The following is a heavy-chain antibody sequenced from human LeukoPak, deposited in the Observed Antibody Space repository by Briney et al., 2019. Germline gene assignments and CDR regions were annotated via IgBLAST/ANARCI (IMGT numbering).Heavy chain of an antibody. CDR3: ARDRGDYGDYWDDDY. D-gene: IGHD4-17*01. Sequence: ASVKVSCTASGYTFTNYGISWVRQAPGQGLEWMGWISAFNGNTNYAQKLQGRVTMTTDTSTSTAYMELRSLRSDDTAVYYCARDRGDYGDYWDDDYWGQGTLVTVSS. J-gene: IGHJ4*02. CDR1: GYTFTNYG. V-gene: IGHV1-18*01. CDR2: ISAFNGNT.